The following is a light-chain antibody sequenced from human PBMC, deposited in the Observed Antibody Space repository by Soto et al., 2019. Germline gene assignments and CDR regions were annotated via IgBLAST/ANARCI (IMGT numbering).Light chain of an antibody. V-gene: IGKV3-15*01. Sequence: EIVMTQSPATLSVSPGERATLSCRASQSVSSNLAWYQQKPGQAPRLLIYGASTRATGIPARFSGSGSGTEFTLTISSLQSEDIAVYYCQSDDTFGQGTKLEIK. J-gene: IGKJ2*01. CDR1: QSVSSN. CDR2: GAS. CDR3: QSDDT.